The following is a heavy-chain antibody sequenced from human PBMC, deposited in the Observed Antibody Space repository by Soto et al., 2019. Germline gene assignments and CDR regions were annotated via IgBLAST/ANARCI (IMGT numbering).Heavy chain of an antibody. CDR1: GFTFSSYT. J-gene: IGHJ4*02. D-gene: IGHD2-2*01. Sequence: SGGSLRLSCAASGFTFSSYTMSWVRQAPGKGLEWVSAISGSGGSTYYADSVKGRFTISRDNSKNTLYLQMNSLRAEDTAVYYCAKDLGYQLLEPLYDYRGQGTLVTVSS. CDR3: AKDLGYQLLEPLYDY. V-gene: IGHV3-23*01. CDR2: ISGSGGST.